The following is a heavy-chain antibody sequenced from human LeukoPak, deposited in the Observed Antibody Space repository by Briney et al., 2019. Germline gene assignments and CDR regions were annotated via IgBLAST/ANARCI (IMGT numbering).Heavy chain of an antibody. D-gene: IGHD1-26*01. V-gene: IGHV4-30-2*01. J-gene: IGHJ3*02. Sequence: SQTLSLTCAVSGGSISSGGYSWSWIRQPPGKGLEWIGYIYHSGSTYYNPSLKSRVTISVDTSKNQFSLKLSSVTAADTAVYYCARVVLIVRHAFDIWGQGTMVTVSS. CDR2: IYHSGST. CDR3: ARVVLIVRHAFDI. CDR1: GGSISSGGYS.